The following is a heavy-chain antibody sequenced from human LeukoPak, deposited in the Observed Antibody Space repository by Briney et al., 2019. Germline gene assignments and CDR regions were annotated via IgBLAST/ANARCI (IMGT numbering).Heavy chain of an antibody. D-gene: IGHD3-22*01. CDR2: ISGSGGST. V-gene: IGHV3-23*01. Sequence: GGSLRLSCAASGFTFTSYAMSWVRQAPGKGLEWVSAISGSGGSTYYADSVKGRFTISRDNSKNTLYLQMNSLRAEDTAVYYCAKDDSSGYSIFDYWGQGTLVTVSS. CDR3: AKDDSSGYSIFDY. CDR1: GFTFTSYA. J-gene: IGHJ4*02.